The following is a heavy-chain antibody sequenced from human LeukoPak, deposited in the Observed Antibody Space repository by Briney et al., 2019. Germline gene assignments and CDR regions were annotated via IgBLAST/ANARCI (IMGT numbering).Heavy chain of an antibody. CDR2: IYYSGST. CDR1: GGSISSSSYY. Sequence: PSETLSLTCTVSGGSISSSSYYWGWIRQPPGKGLEWIGSIYYSGSTNYNPSLKSQVTISVDTSKNQFSLKLSSVTAADTAVYYCARGGRIAAAAEPWWYFQHWGQGTLVTVSS. J-gene: IGHJ1*01. D-gene: IGHD6-13*01. CDR3: ARGGRIAAAAEPWWYFQH. V-gene: IGHV4-39*07.